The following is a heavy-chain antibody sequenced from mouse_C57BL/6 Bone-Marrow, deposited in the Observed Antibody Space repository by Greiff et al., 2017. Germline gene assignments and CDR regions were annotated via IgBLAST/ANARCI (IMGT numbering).Heavy chain of an antibody. Sequence: EVQLVESGGGLVQPGGSLKLSCAASGFTFSDYYMYWVRQTPEKRLEWVAYISNGGGSTYYPDTVKGRFTISRDNAKNTLYLQMSRLKSEDTAMYYGARRGDYYGSSRYWYFDVWGTGTTVTVSS. CDR1: GFTFSDYY. CDR2: ISNGGGST. J-gene: IGHJ1*03. CDR3: ARRGDYYGSSRYWYFDV. D-gene: IGHD1-1*01. V-gene: IGHV5-12*01.